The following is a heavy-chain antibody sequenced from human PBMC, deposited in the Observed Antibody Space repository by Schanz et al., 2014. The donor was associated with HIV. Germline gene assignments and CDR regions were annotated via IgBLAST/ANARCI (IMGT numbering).Heavy chain of an antibody. CDR3: ARRRADQKTFDY. J-gene: IGHJ4*02. CDR2: ISYDGNNQ. D-gene: IGHD2-2*01. Sequence: QVQLVQSGGGVVQPGRSLRLSCAVFGFTFNNFGMHWVRQAPGKGLEWVAVISYDGNNQYYADSVKGRFTISRDNSRNRVFLQMNSLRVEDTALFYCARRRADQKTFDYWGQGALVTVSS. CDR1: GFTFNNFG. V-gene: IGHV3-30*03.